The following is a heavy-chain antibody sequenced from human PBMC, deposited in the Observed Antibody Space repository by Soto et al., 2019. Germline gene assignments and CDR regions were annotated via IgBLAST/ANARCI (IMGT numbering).Heavy chain of an antibody. Sequence: PGESLKISCKGSGYSFTSYWISWVRQMPGKGLEWMGRIDPSDSYTNYSPSFQGHVTISADKSISTAYLQWSSLKASDTAMYYCARHLAPYYYDSSGPIKGDCFDPWGQGTLVTVSS. CDR1: GYSFTSYW. CDR2: IDPSDSYT. D-gene: IGHD3-22*01. CDR3: ARHLAPYYYDSSGPIKGDCFDP. J-gene: IGHJ5*02. V-gene: IGHV5-10-1*01.